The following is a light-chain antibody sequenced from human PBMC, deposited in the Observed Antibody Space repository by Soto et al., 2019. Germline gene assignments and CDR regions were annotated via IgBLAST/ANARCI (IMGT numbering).Light chain of an antibody. CDR2: AAS. V-gene: IGKV1-6*01. CDR1: QGIRND. CDR3: LQYNNYLYN. Sequence: AVQITQSPSSLSASVGDRITITCRASQGIRNDLAWYQQKPGKAPNLLIYAASRLHIGVPSRFSGSGSGTDFTFPITGLQPEDFATYYCLQYNNYLYNSGEGTKVHI. J-gene: IGKJ2*01.